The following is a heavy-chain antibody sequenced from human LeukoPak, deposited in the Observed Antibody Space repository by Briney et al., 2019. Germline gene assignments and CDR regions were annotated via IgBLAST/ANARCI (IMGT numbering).Heavy chain of an antibody. CDR1: GYTFTGYY. J-gene: IGHJ4*02. Sequence: ASVKVSCKASGYTFTGYYMHWVRQAPGQGLEWMGWINPNSGGTNYAQKFQGRVTMTRDTSISTAYMELSRLRSDDTAVYYCARVTCSGGSCYSGFALDYWGQGTLVTVSS. CDR2: INPNSGGT. V-gene: IGHV1-2*02. D-gene: IGHD2-15*01. CDR3: ARVTCSGGSCYSGFALDY.